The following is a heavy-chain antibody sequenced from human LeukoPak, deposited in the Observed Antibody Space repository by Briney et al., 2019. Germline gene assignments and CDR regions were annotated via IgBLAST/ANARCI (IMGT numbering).Heavy chain of an antibody. CDR1: GYTFTSYD. CDR2: MNPNSGNT. Sequence: ASVKVSCKASGYTFTSYDINWVRQATGQGLEWMGWMNPNSGNTGYAQKLQGRVTMTRNTSISTAYMELSSLRSEDTAVYYCATLMKDGALDYWGQGTLVTVSS. J-gene: IGHJ4*02. CDR3: ATLMKDGALDY. V-gene: IGHV1-8*01. D-gene: IGHD2-8*01.